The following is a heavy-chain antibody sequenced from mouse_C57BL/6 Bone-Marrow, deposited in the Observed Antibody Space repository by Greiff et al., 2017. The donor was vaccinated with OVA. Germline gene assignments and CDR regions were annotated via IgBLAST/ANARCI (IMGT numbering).Heavy chain of an antibody. D-gene: IGHD2-5*01. CDR1: GFTFSDYG. CDR2: ISSGSSTI. V-gene: IGHV5-17*01. J-gene: IGHJ3*01. Sequence: EVMLVESGGGLVKPGGSLKLSCAASGFTFSDYGMHWVRQAPEKGLEWVAYISSGSSTIYYADTVKGRFTISRDNAKNTLFLQMTSLRSEDTAMYYCARNPSYYSNWFAYWGQGTLVTVSA. CDR3: ARNPSYYSNWFAY.